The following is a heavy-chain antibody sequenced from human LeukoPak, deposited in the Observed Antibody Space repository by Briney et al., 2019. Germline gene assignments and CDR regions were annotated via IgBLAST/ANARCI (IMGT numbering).Heavy chain of an antibody. V-gene: IGHV4-39*01. Sequence: SETLSLTCTVSGSSISSYNYYWGWIRQPPGKGLEWIGSIYYSASTNYNPSLKSRVTISVDTSKNQFSLKLSSVTAADTAVYYCASIAAPGIVAFTDNWFDPWGQGTLVAVSS. CDR2: IYYSAST. CDR1: GSSISSYNYY. J-gene: IGHJ5*02. D-gene: IGHD6-13*01. CDR3: ASIAAPGIVAFTDNWFDP.